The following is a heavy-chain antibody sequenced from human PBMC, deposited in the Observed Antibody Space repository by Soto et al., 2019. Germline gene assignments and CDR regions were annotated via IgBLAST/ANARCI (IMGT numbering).Heavy chain of an antibody. CDR3: AGGSSPANYYDSSGSLGY. D-gene: IGHD3-22*01. V-gene: IGHV1-69*13. Sequence: ASVKVSCKASGGTFRSYAISWVRQAPGQGLEWMGGIIPIFGTANYAQKFQGRVTITAHESTSTAYMELSSLRSEDTAGYYCAGGSSPANYYDSSGSLGYWGQGTLVTVSS. CDR1: GGTFRSYA. CDR2: IIPIFGTA. J-gene: IGHJ4*02.